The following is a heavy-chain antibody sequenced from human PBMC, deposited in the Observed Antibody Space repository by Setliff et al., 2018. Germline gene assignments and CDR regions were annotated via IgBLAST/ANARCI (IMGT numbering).Heavy chain of an antibody. V-gene: IGHV3-7*03. CDR1: GFIFSNYW. CDR3: ARDGSIEVGPGTNQELDV. J-gene: IGHJ6*04. D-gene: IGHD2-2*01. Sequence: GGSLRLSCATSGFIFSNYWMAWVRQAPGKGLEWVATIKHDGTYTYYVDSVKGRFAVSRDNTNNSMYPQMNSLGTDDTAVYYCARDGSIEVGPGTNQELDVWGTGTTVTVSS. CDR2: IKHDGTYT.